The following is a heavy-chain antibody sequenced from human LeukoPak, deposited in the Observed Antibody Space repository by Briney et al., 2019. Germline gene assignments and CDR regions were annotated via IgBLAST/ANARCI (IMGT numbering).Heavy chain of an antibody. CDR2: ISGSGGST. D-gene: IGHD6-19*01. J-gene: IGHJ4*02. CDR3: ASGGIAVALIDY. CDR1: GFTFSSCA. Sequence: GGSLRLSCAASGFTFSSCAMSWVRQAPGKGLEWVSAISGSGGSTYYADSVKGRFTISRDNSKNTLYLQMNSLRADDTAVYYCASGGIAVALIDYWGQGTLVTVSS. V-gene: IGHV3-23*01.